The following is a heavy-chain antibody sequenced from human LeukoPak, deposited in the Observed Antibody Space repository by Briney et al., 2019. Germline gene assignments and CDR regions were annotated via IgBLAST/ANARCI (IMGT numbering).Heavy chain of an antibody. J-gene: IGHJ6*03. V-gene: IGHV3-7*03. CDR1: GITFSNYW. D-gene: IGHD5-12*01. CDR3: AKAGNERGYSGYDYYYYYYYMDV. CDR2: IKQDGGKK. Sequence: PGGSLRLSCAASGITFSNYWTRWVRQAPEKGLEWVAHIKQDGGKKHYVDSVKGRFTISRDNSKNNLYLQMNSLRAEDTAVYYCAKAGNERGYSGYDYYYYYYYMDVWGKGTTVTVSS.